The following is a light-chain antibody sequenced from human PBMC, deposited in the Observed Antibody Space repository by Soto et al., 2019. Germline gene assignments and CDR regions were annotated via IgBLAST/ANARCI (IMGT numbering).Light chain of an antibody. CDR3: QQYGSSLGVT. CDR1: QSVSSSY. J-gene: IGKJ4*01. V-gene: IGKV3-20*01. Sequence: EIVLTQSPGTLSLSPGERATLSCRASQSVSSSYLAWYQQKPGQAPRLLIYGASSRATGLPDRFSGSGSGTDFTLTISLLEPEDVAVYYCQQYGSSLGVTFGGGTKVEIK. CDR2: GAS.